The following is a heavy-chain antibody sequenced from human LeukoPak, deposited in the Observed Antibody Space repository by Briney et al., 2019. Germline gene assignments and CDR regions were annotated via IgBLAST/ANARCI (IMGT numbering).Heavy chain of an antibody. Sequence: SETLSLTCAVSGYSISSGYYWDWLRQSPGKGLEWIGSIYHSGITYYNPSLKSRVTISIDTSENQFSLKLSSVTAADTAVYYCARGGYYDSSARRWGQGTMVTVSS. CDR3: ARGGYYDSSARR. CDR1: GYSISSGYY. D-gene: IGHD3-22*01. J-gene: IGHJ3*01. CDR2: IYHSGIT. V-gene: IGHV4-38-2*01.